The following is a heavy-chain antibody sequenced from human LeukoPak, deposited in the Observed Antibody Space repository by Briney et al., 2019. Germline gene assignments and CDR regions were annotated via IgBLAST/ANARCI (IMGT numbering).Heavy chain of an antibody. V-gene: IGHV4-39*01. J-gene: IGHJ4*02. Sequence: SETLSLTCTVSGDSLSSNTYYWGWIRQPPGKGLEWIGSIYYSGSTYYNPSLRSRLTISVDTSKNQFSLKLTSVTAADTAVYFCAGRLDTSGFDYWGQGTLVTVSS. CDR2: IYYSGST. CDR1: GDSLSSNTYY. D-gene: IGHD6-19*01. CDR3: AGRLDTSGFDY.